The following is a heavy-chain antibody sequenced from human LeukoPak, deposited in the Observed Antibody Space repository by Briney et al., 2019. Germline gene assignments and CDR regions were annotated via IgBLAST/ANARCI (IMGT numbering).Heavy chain of an antibody. D-gene: IGHD3-3*01. J-gene: IGHJ4*02. CDR2: IKQDGSEK. CDR3: ARMMYYDFWSGYFDY. CDR1: GFTFSSYW. V-gene: IGHV3-7*01. Sequence: GGSLRLSCAASGFTFSSYWMSWVRQAPGKGLEWVANIKQDGSEKYYVDSVKGRFTISRDNAKNSLYLQMNGLRAEDTAVYYCARMMYYDFWSGYFDYWGQGTLVTVSS.